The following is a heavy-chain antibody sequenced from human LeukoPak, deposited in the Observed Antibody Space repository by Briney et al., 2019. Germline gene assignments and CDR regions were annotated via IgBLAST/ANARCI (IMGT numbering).Heavy chain of an antibody. CDR1: GFTFSSYA. Sequence: GSLRLSCAASGFTFSSYAMHWVRQAPGKGPEWVAVISYDGSNKYYADSVKGRFTISRDNSKNTLYLQMNSLRAEDTAVYYCARVPCSSTSCYWGSFDYWGQGTLVTVSS. V-gene: IGHV3-30-3*01. J-gene: IGHJ4*02. CDR3: ARVPCSSTSCYWGSFDY. CDR2: ISYDGSNK. D-gene: IGHD2-2*01.